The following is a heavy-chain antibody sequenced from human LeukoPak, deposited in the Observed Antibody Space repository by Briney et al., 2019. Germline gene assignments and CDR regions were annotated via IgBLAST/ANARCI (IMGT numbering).Heavy chain of an antibody. Sequence: PGGSLRLSCAVSGLTFRDAWVSWARQAPGKGLEWIGRIKSKVSGETTDYAEPVKGRFTISRDDSKNTIYLQLNSLKTEDTAVYYCSWIRGALGYFFMDVWGKGTTVTISS. CDR3: SWIRGALGYFFMDV. CDR1: GLTFRDAW. J-gene: IGHJ6*03. CDR2: IKSKVSGETT. D-gene: IGHD3-10*01. V-gene: IGHV3-15*01.